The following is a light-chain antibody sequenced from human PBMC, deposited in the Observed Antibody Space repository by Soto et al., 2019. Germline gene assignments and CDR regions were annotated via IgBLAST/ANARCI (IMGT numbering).Light chain of an antibody. V-gene: IGKV3-20*01. J-gene: IGKJ5*01. CDR1: QSVSSSY. CDR3: QQYGSSPPVT. CDR2: GAS. Sequence: EIVLTQSPGTLSLSPGERATLSCRASQSVSSSYLAWYQQKPGQAPRLLIYGASGRATGTPGRFSGSGSGADFTLTISRLEPEDFAVYYCQQYGSSPPVTFGQGTRLEIK.